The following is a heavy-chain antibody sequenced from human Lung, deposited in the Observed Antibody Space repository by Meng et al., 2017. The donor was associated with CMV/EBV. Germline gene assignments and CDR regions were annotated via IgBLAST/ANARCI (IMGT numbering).Heavy chain of an antibody. CDR1: GYPFTGYY. Sequence: QVQLVQSGAEVKKPGASVKVSCKTSGYPFTGYYTHWVRQAPGQGLEWMGRINPKSGDTSYAQKFRGRLTVTRDTPISTVYMEVNSLTSDDTAVYYCTREGFDYWGQGALVTVSS. V-gene: IGHV1-2*06. CDR3: TREGFDY. J-gene: IGHJ4*02. CDR2: INPKSGDT.